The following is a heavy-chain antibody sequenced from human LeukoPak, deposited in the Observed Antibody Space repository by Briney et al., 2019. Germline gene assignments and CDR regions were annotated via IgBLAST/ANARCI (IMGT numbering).Heavy chain of an antibody. CDR1: GGSISRYY. CDR2: IYYTGST. V-gene: IGHV4-59*01. Sequence: PSETLSLTCTVSGGSISRYYWSWIRQPPGKGREGIGYIYYTGSTKYNPSLKSRVTISIDTSNNQFSLKLSSVTAADAAVYHCARSESWPVDPRYGMDVWGQGTTVTVSS. J-gene: IGHJ6*02. D-gene: IGHD2-21*01. CDR3: ARSESWPVDPRYGMDV.